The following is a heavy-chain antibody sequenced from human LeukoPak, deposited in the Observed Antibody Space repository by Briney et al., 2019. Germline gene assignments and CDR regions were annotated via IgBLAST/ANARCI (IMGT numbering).Heavy chain of an antibody. J-gene: IGHJ4*02. Sequence: GGSLRLSCAASGFTFSSYSMNWVRQAPGKGLEWVSAISGSGGSTYYADSVKGRYTISRDNSKNTLYLQMNSLRAEDTAVYYCAKGVDTAMVVIFDYWGQGTLVTVSS. CDR1: GFTFSSYS. V-gene: IGHV3-23*01. CDR3: AKGVDTAMVVIFDY. D-gene: IGHD5-18*01. CDR2: ISGSGGST.